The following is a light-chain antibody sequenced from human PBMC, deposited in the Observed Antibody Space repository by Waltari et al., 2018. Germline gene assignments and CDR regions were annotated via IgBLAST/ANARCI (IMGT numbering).Light chain of an antibody. J-gene: IGLJ1*01. CDR3: SSYTTSSAPGV. CDR2: EVS. V-gene: IGLV2-14*01. Sequence: QSALTQPASVSGSPGQSITISCSGTDSDVGAYAFFPWYQQHPGKAPHLIIYEVSNRPSGISNRFSASKSGNTASLTISGLQAEDEADYYCSSYTTSSAPGVFGTGTRVTVL. CDR1: DSDVGAYAF.